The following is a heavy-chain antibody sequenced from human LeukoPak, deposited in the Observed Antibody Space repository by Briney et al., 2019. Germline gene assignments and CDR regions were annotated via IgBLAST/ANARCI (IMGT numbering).Heavy chain of an antibody. CDR1: GGSITSGGYY. D-gene: IGHD1-1*01. CDR2: VYYSGRT. V-gene: IGHV4-31*03. CDR3: ARALLPTTYHYGLDV. Sequence: PSETLSLTCTVSGGSITSGGYYWSWIRQHPGRGLEWIGHVYYSGRTYYNPSLKSRVFISVDASKNQFSLKLSSVTAADTAVYYCARALLPTTYHYGLDVWGQGTTVTASS. J-gene: IGHJ6*02.